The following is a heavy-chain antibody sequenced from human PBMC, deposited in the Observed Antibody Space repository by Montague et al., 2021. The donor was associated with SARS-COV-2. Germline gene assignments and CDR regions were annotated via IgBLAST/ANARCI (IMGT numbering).Heavy chain of an antibody. Sequence: SETLSLTCAVSGGSFSRYYWSWIRQPPGKGLEWIGSIYYSGSTYXNPSLKSRVTISVDTSKNQFSLKLSSVTAADTAVYYCATVRSSGWESDCYYYGMDVWGQGTTVTVSS. V-gene: IGHV4-59*05. CDR3: ATVRSSGWESDCYYYGMDV. CDR1: GGSFSRYY. J-gene: IGHJ6*02. CDR2: IYYSGST. D-gene: IGHD6-19*01.